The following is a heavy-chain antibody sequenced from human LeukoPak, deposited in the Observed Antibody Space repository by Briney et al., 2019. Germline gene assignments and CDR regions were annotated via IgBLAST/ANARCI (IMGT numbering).Heavy chain of an antibody. CDR1: GGFMSSSSYD. CDR3: ARRRYYDSTAYLA. J-gene: IGHJ1*01. CDR2: IYYTGST. Sequence: SETLSLTCTISGGFMSSSSYDWGWIRQPPGKGLEWIGDIYYTGSTYYNASLKSRVSISIDTSNNHFSLKLSSVTAADTALYYFARRRYYDSTAYLAWGQGDLVTVSS. D-gene: IGHD3-22*01. V-gene: IGHV4-39*02.